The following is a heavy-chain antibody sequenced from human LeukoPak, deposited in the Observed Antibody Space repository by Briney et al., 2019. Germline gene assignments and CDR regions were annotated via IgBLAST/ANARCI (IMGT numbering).Heavy chain of an antibody. J-gene: IGHJ5*02. D-gene: IGHD3-3*01. CDR2: INPNSGGT. Sequence: ASVKVSCKASGYTFTGYYMHWVRQAPGQGLEWMGWINPNSGGTNYAQKFQGRVTMTRDTSISTAYMELSRLRSDDTAVYYCARDLYYDFWSGYGGYNWFDPWGQGTLVTVSS. V-gene: IGHV1-2*02. CDR3: ARDLYYDFWSGYGGYNWFDP. CDR1: GYTFTGYY.